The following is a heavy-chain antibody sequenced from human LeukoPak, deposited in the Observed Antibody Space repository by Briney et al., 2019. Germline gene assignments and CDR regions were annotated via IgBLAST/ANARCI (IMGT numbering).Heavy chain of an antibody. V-gene: IGHV4-38-2*02. CDR2: IYYSGST. Sequence: SETLSLTCTVSGYSISSGYYWGWIRQPPGKGLEWIGSIYYSGSTYYNPSLKSRVTISVDTSKNQFSLKLSSVTAADTAVYYCASSSWSQTKYYWYFDLWGRGTLVTVSS. J-gene: IGHJ2*01. CDR1: GYSISSGYY. CDR3: ASSSWSQTKYYWYFDL. D-gene: IGHD6-13*01.